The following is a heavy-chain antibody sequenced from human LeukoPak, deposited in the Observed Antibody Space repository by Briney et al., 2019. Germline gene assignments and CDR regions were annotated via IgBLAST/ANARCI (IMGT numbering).Heavy chain of an antibody. J-gene: IGHJ4*02. D-gene: IGHD3-22*01. CDR1: GGSISSYY. CDR3: ARASYSYDINGWVPFDY. V-gene: IGHV4-4*07. CDR2: IYTSGST. Sequence: SETLSLTCTVSGGSISSYYWSWIRQLAGKGLEWIGHIYTSGSTNYNPSLKSRVTMSLDTSKNQFSLKLSSVTAADTAVYYCARASYSYDINGWVPFDYWGQGTLVTVSS.